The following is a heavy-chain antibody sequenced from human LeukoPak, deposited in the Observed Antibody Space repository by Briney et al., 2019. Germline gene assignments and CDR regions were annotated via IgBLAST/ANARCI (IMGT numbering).Heavy chain of an antibody. CDR3: AKDPQYYSGSGSN. CDR1: GFIFSSYG. J-gene: IGHJ4*02. V-gene: IGHV3-30*18. CDR2: ISYDGSNK. D-gene: IGHD3-10*01. Sequence: GRSLRLSCAASGFIFSSYGMHWVRQAPGKGLECVAVISYDGSNKYYADSVKGRFTISRDNSKNTLYLQMNSLRTEDTAVYYCAKDPQYYSGSGSNWGQGTLVTVSS.